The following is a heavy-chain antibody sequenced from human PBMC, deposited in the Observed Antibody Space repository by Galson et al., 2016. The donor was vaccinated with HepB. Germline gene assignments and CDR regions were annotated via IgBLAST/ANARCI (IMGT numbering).Heavy chain of an antibody. CDR1: GFTFDDYA. V-gene: IGHV3-9*01. CDR3: AKAAQYCSSTSCRNWFDP. Sequence: SLRLSCAASGFTFDDYAMHWVRQAPGKGLEWVSGISWNSGNTGYADSVKGRFTISRDNAEDSLYLQMNSLRTEDTALYYCAKAAQYCSSTSCRNWFDPWGLGTLATVSS. D-gene: IGHD2-2*01. CDR2: ISWNSGNT. J-gene: IGHJ5*02.